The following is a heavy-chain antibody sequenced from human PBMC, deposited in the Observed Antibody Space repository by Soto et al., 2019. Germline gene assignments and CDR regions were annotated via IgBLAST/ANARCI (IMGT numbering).Heavy chain of an antibody. D-gene: IGHD6-19*01. Sequence: QVQLQESGPGLVKPSETLSLTCTVSGGSISDYYWSWVRQPPGKGLQWIGYIYYTGSTNYNTSLKTRVTTALATSENLYSLKLSSGSAPDTDVYYCARGREWLDFWGQGTLLTVSS. J-gene: IGHJ4*02. V-gene: IGHV4-59*01. CDR2: IYYTGST. CDR1: GGSISDYY. CDR3: ARGREWLDF.